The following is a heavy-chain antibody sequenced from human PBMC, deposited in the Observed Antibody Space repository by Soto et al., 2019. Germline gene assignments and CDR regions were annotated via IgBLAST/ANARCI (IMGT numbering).Heavy chain of an antibody. J-gene: IGHJ4*02. CDR2: IYYSGST. Sequence: QVQLQESGPGLVKPSETLSLTCTVSGGSISSYYWSWIRQPPGKGLEWIGYIYYSGSTNYNPSLNSRVTISVDTSKNQFSLKLSSVTAADTAVYYCARFIYDFWSGYYMPGASFDYWGQGTLVTVSS. D-gene: IGHD3-3*01. CDR3: ARFIYDFWSGYYMPGASFDY. CDR1: GGSISSYY. V-gene: IGHV4-59*01.